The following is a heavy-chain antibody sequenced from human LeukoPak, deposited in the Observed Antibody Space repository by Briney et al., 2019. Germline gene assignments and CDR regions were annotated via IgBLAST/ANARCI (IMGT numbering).Heavy chain of an antibody. CDR3: ARVLFNSGYDY. CDR1: GSTFTGAY. V-gene: IGHV1-2*02. Sequence: ASVKDSCKPPGSTFTGAYMHWVRQAPGQGLEWMGWINPNRGETKSAQKFQGRVTMTRDTSISTVYMDLGGLRSDDTAVYYCARVLFNSGYDYWGQGSLVTVSS. J-gene: IGHJ4*02. D-gene: IGHD3-9*01. CDR2: INPNRGET.